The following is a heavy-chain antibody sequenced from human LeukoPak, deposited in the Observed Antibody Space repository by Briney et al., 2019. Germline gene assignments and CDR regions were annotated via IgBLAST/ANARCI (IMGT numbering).Heavy chain of an antibody. Sequence: GGSLRLSCVASGFAFSSYGMHWVRQAPGKGLEGVAFIRYDGSNKYYADSVKGRFTISRDNSKNTLYLQMKSLRAEDTAVYYCAKGGGYEAQYYYYYLDVWGKGTTVTISS. J-gene: IGHJ6*03. CDR3: AKGGGYEAQYYYYYLDV. CDR1: GFAFSSYG. V-gene: IGHV3-30*02. D-gene: IGHD5-12*01. CDR2: IRYDGSNK.